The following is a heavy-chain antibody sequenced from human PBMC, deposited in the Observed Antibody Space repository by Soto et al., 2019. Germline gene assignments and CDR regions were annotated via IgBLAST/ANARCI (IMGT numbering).Heavy chain of an antibody. CDR1: GFTFSSYG. J-gene: IGHJ6*02. V-gene: IGHV3-30*18. D-gene: IGHD2-15*01. CDR3: AKDMKRAAGGSYGMDV. Sequence: QVQLVESGGGVVQPGRSLRLSCAASGFTFSSYGMHWVRQAPGKGLEWVAVISYDGSNKYYADSVKGRFTISRDNSKNTLYLQMNSLRAEDTAVYYCAKDMKRAAGGSYGMDVWGQGTTVTVSS. CDR2: ISYDGSNK.